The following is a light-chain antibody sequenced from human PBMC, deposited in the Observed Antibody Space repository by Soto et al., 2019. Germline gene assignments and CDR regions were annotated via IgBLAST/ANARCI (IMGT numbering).Light chain of an antibody. CDR2: GAS. Sequence: EVVLTQSPATLSLSPGERATLSCRASQNVRTFLDWYQQKPGQAPRLLIYGASNRATGIPARFSGSWSGTDFTLTISSLEPEDFAVYYCHQHSHWPPWTFGQGTRVEIQ. CDR1: QNVRTF. CDR3: HQHSHWPPWT. V-gene: IGKV3-11*01. J-gene: IGKJ1*01.